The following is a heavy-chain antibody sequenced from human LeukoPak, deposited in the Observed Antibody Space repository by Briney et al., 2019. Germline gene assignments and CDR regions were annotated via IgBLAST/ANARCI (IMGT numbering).Heavy chain of an antibody. CDR3: AKDSGYAANGGYFDY. V-gene: IGHV3-30*18. D-gene: IGHD5-12*01. CDR2: ISYDGSNK. Sequence: GGSLRLSCAASGFTFSSYGFHWVRQAPGKGLEWVAVISYDGSNKYYADSVKGRFTISRDNSKNTLYLQMNSLRAEDTAVYYCAKDSGYAANGGYFDYWGQGTLVTVSS. J-gene: IGHJ4*02. CDR1: GFTFSSYG.